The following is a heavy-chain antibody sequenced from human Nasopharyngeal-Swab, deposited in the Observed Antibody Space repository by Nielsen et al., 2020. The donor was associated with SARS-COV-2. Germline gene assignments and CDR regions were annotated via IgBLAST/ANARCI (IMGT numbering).Heavy chain of an antibody. Sequence: SETLSLTCAVYGGSFSGYYWSWIRQPPGKGLEWIGEINHSGSTNYNPSLKSRVTISVDTSKNQFSLKLSSVTAADTAVYYCAREARWLQLNYWGQGTLVTVSS. V-gene: IGHV4-34*01. CDR3: AREARWLQLNY. D-gene: IGHD5-24*01. CDR1: GGSFSGYY. J-gene: IGHJ4*02. CDR2: INHSGST.